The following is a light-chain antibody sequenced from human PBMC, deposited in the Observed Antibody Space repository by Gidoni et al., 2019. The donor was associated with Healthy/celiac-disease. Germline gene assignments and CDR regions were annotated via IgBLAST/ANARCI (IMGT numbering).Light chain of an antibody. CDR1: QSLLHSNGYNY. V-gene: IGKV2-28*01. J-gene: IGKJ1*01. CDR3: MQALQTPWT. CDR2: LGS. Sequence: DIGMTQSPRYLPVTPGEPASISCRSSQSLLHSNGYNYLDWYLQKPGQSPQLLIYLGSNRASGVPDRFSGSGSGTDFTLKISRVEAEDVGVYYCMQALQTPWTFGQGTKVEIK.